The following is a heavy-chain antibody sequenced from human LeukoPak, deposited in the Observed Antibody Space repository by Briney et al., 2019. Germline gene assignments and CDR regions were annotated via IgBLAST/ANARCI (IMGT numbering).Heavy chain of an antibody. CDR2: IYHSGST. CDR1: GGSISSSNW. Sequence: PSETLSLTCAVSGGSISSSNWWSWVRQPPGKGLEWIGEIYHSGSTNYNPSLKSRVTISVDKSKNQFSLKLSSVTAADTAVYYCARGASSSWYRNYFDYWGQGTLVTVSS. J-gene: IGHJ4*02. CDR3: ARGASSSWYRNYFDY. D-gene: IGHD6-13*01. V-gene: IGHV4-4*02.